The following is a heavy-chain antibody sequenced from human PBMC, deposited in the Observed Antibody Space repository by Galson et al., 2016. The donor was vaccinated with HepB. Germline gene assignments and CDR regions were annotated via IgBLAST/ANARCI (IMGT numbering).Heavy chain of an antibody. CDR2: IYWDGDE. J-gene: IGHJ4*02. CDR3: AQRKLITPFGFVTATALYFDF. CDR1: GFSLSTSGVG. V-gene: IGHV2-5*02. Sequence: PALVKPTQTLTLTCTFSGFSLSTSGVGVGWIRQPPGKALEWLALIYWDGDERYSPSLKNRLTITKDTYKNHVVLTMANVDPDDPATYYCAQRKLITPFGFVTATALYFDFWGQGILVTVSS. D-gene: IGHD3-3*01.